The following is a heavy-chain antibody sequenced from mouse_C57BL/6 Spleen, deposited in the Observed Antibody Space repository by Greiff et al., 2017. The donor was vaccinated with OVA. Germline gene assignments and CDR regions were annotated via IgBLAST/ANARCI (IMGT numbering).Heavy chain of an antibody. J-gene: IGHJ4*01. CDR2: IDPETGGT. CDR1: GYTFTDYE. CDR3: TRRRGYDYAMDY. Sequence: VQLVESGAELVRPGASVTLSCKASGYTFTDYEMHWVKQTPVHGLEWIGAIDPETGGTAYNQKFKGKAILTADKSSSTAYMELRSLTSEDSAVYYCTRRRGYDYAMDYWGQGTSVTVSS. V-gene: IGHV1-15*01. D-gene: IGHD2-2*01.